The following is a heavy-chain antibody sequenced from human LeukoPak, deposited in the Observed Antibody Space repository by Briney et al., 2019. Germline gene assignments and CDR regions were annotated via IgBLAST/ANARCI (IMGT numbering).Heavy chain of an antibody. V-gene: IGHV4-31*03. D-gene: IGHD3-22*01. Sequence: SETLSLTCTVSGGSISSGGYYWSWVRQHPGKGLEWIGYIYYSGSTYYNPSLKSRVTISVDTSKNQFSLKLSSVTAADTAVYYCAREKWLLPYYFDYWGQGTLVTVSS. CDR3: AREKWLLPYYFDY. CDR1: GGSISSGGYY. J-gene: IGHJ4*02. CDR2: IYYSGST.